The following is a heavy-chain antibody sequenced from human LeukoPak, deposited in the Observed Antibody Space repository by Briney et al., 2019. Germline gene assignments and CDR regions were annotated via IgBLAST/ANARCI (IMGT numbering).Heavy chain of an antibody. CDR1: GFSLSSSGVG. CDR2: IDWNDDK. V-gene: IGHV2-5*01. D-gene: IGHD6-19*01. J-gene: IGHJ4*02. Sequence: SGPTLVKPTQTLTLTCTFSGFSLSSSGVGVGWIRQPPGQALEWLALIDWNDDKNYSPSLKSRLTISKDTSKNQVVLTMTNMDPVDTATYYCARRRFQDGYWAYSSGWYYFDYWGQGTLVTVSS. CDR3: ARRRFQDGYWAYSSGWYYFDY.